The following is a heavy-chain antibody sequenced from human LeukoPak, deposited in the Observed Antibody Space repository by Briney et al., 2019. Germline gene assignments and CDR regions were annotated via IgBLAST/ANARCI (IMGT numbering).Heavy chain of an antibody. J-gene: IGHJ4*02. CDR3: AKVATSTSGPFDY. Sequence: HPGGSLRLSCAASGFTFSSHAMTWVRQAPGKGLEWVSAVSGSGDTTYYADSAKGRFTISRDNSKSTLYLQVNSLRADDTALYYCAKVATSTSGPFDYWGQGTLVTVSS. V-gene: IGHV3-23*01. CDR2: VSGSGDTT. CDR1: GFTFSSHA. D-gene: IGHD1-26*01.